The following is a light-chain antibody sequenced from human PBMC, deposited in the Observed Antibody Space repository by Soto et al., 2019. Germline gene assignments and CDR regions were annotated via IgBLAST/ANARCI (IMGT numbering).Light chain of an antibody. Sequence: SVVPQAGTESRSRGQSTAFSCTGTSSDVGSYNYVSWYQQHPGKAPKLMIYDVSNRPSGVSDRFSGSKSGNTASLTISGLQAEDEADYFCNSYTSSSTYVFGTGTRSPS. CDR2: DVS. CDR3: NSYTSSSTYV. V-gene: IGLV2-14*03. CDR1: SSDVGSYNY. J-gene: IGLJ1*01.